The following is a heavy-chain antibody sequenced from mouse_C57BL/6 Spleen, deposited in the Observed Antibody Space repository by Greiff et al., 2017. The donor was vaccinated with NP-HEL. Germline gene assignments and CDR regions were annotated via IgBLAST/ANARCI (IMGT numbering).Heavy chain of an antibody. D-gene: IGHD2-3*01. Sequence: EVQVVESGGDLVKPGGSLKLSCAASGFTFSSYGMSWVRQTPDKRLEWVATISSGGSYTYYPDSVKGRFTISRDNAKNTLYLQMSSLKSEDTAMYYCARDDSPFAYWGQGTLVTVSA. CDR3: ARDDSPFAY. CDR2: ISSGGSYT. CDR1: GFTFSSYG. J-gene: IGHJ3*01. V-gene: IGHV5-6*01.